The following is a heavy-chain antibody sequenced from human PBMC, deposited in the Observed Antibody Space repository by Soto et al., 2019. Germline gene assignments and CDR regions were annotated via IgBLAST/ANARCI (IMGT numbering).Heavy chain of an antibody. Sequence: ASVKVSCKASGYTFTSYAMHWVRQAPGQRLEWMGWINAGNGNTKYSQKFQGRVTITRDTSASTAYMELSSLRSEDTAVYYCARYLLMVYAIPVYWGQGTLVTVSS. CDR3: ARYLLMVYAIPVY. D-gene: IGHD2-8*01. CDR2: INAGNGNT. CDR1: GYTFTSYA. V-gene: IGHV1-3*01. J-gene: IGHJ4*02.